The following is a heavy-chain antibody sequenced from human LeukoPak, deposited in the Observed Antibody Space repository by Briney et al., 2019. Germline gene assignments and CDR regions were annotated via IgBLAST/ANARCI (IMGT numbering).Heavy chain of an antibody. Sequence: SETLSLTCTVSGGSISSYYWSWLRQPAGKGLEWIGRIYTSGSTNYNPSLKSRVTMSVDTSKNQFSLKLSSVTAADTAVYYCARDRNCSGGSCYANWFDPWGQGTLVTVSS. V-gene: IGHV4-4*07. CDR2: IYTSGST. J-gene: IGHJ5*02. CDR3: ARDRNCSGGSCYANWFDP. CDR1: GGSISSYY. D-gene: IGHD2-15*01.